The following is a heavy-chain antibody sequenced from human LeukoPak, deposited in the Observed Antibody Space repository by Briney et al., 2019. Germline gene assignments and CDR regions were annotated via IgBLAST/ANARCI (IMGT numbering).Heavy chain of an antibody. CDR1: GFTFDDYG. D-gene: IGHD3-3*01. CDR3: ASSKYYDFWTGRFDY. J-gene: IGHJ4*02. V-gene: IGHV3-20*04. Sequence: GGSLRLSCAASGFTFDDYGMSWVRQAPGKGLEWVSGINWNGGSIGYADSVKGRFTISRDNAKNSLYLQMNSLRAEDTALYYCASSKYYDFWTGRFDYWGQGTLVTVSS. CDR2: INWNGGSI.